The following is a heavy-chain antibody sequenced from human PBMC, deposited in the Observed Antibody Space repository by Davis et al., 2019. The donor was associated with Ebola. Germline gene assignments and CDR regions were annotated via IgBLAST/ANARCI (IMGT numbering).Heavy chain of an antibody. J-gene: IGHJ4*02. Sequence: PGGSLRLSCAAFGFTFDDYAMHWVRQAPGKGLEWVSGISWNSGSIGYADSVKGRFTISRDNAKNSLYLQMNSLRTEDTALYYCAKDPYYDFWSGYSHLDYWGQGTLVTVSS. D-gene: IGHD3-3*01. CDR2: ISWNSGSI. CDR3: AKDPYYDFWSGYSHLDY. V-gene: IGHV3-9*01. CDR1: GFTFDDYA.